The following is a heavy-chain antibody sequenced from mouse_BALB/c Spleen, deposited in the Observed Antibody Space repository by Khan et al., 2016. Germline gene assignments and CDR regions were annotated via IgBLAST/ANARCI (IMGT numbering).Heavy chain of an antibody. V-gene: IGHV10-1*02. J-gene: IGHJ1*01. CDR2: IRSKSYNYAT. CDR1: GFTFNTYA. CDR3: LRQRLLTPYGYFDV. Sequence: EVQLVESGGGLVQPKGSLKLSCATSGFTFNTYAMNWVRQAPGKGLEWVARIRSKSYNYATYYADSVKDRFTISRDDSQSMLYLQMNNLKTEYTAMYYRLRQRLLTPYGYFDVWGAGTTVTGSS. D-gene: IGHD2-3*01.